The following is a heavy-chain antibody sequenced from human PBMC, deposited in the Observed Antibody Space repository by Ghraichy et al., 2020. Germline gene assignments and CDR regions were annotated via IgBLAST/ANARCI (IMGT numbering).Heavy chain of an antibody. J-gene: IGHJ4*02. CDR3: ARGGILGGYDWGGYFDY. Sequence: GGSLRPSCAASGFTFSRYWMSWVGQAPGKGLEWVANINQDGSEKYYVDSVKGRFTISRDNAKNSLYLQMNSLRAEDTAVYYCARGGILGGYDWGGYFDYWGQGTLVTVSS. D-gene: IGHD5-12*01. V-gene: IGHV3-7*01. CDR1: GFTFSRYW. CDR2: INQDGSEK.